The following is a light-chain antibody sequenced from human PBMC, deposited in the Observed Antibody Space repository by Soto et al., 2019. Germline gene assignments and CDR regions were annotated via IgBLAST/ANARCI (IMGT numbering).Light chain of an antibody. CDR1: QSISSY. CDR2: AAS. V-gene: IGKV1-39*01. J-gene: IGKJ1*01. CDR3: QQSYSTPPWT. Sequence: DIQMTQSPSSLSASVGDRVTITCRASQSISSYLNWYQQKPGSAPKLLIYAASSLQSGVPSRFSGSGSGTDFTLTISSLQPEDFATYYCQQSYSTPPWTFGQGTKVDIK.